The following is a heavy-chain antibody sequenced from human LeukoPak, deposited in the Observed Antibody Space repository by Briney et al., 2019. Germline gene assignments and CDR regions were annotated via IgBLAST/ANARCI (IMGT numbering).Heavy chain of an antibody. CDR2: IYYSGST. D-gene: IGHD6-13*01. V-gene: IGHV4-39*01. J-gene: IGHJ6*02. CDR1: GGSISSSSYY. CDR3: ARGRYSSSYPAAPYYYYGMDV. Sequence: SETLSLTCTVSGGSISSSSYYWGWIRQPPGKGLEWIGSIYYSGSTYYNPSLKSRVTISVDTSKNQFSLKLSSVTAADTAVYYCARGRYSSSYPAAPYYYYGMDVWGQGTTVTVSS.